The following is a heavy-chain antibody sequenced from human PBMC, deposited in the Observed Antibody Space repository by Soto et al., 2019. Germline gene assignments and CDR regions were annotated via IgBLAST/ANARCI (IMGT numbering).Heavy chain of an antibody. CDR1: GGTFSSYT. J-gene: IGHJ4*02. CDR3: AILVYTADFDY. Sequence: QVQLVQSGAEVKKPGSSVKVSCKASGGTFSSYTISWVRQAPGQGLEWMGRIIPILGIANYAQKFQGRVTITADKSTSTAYMELSSLRSDDTAVYYCAILVYTADFDYWGQGTLVTVSS. CDR2: IIPILGIA. D-gene: IGHD5-18*01. V-gene: IGHV1-69*02.